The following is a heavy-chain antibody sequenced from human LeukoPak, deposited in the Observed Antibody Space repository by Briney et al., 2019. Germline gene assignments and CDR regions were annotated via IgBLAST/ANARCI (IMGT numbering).Heavy chain of an antibody. CDR1: GGSISSGDYY. V-gene: IGHV4-30-4*08. CDR2: IYYSGST. Sequence: SETLSLTCTVSGGSISSGDYYWSWIRQPPGKGLEWIGYIYYSGSTYYHPSLKSRVTISVDTSKNQFSLKLSSVTAADTAVYYCAREVAAAYYFDYWGQGTLVTVSS. D-gene: IGHD6-13*01. CDR3: AREVAAAYYFDY. J-gene: IGHJ4*02.